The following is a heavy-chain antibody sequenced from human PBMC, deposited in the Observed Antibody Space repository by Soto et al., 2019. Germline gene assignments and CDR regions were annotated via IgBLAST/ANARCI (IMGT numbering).Heavy chain of an antibody. V-gene: IGHV1-8*01. CDR3: AREVREQSPVWEGDAFDI. CDR2: MNPNSGNT. CDR1: GYTFTSYD. Sequence: QVQLVQSGAEVKKPGASVKVSCKASGYTFTSYDINWVRQATGQGLEWMGWMNPNSGNTGYAQKFQGRVTMTRNTSISTAYMELSSLRSEDTAVYYCAREVREQSPVWEGDAFDIWGQGTMVTVSS. J-gene: IGHJ3*02. D-gene: IGHD1-26*01.